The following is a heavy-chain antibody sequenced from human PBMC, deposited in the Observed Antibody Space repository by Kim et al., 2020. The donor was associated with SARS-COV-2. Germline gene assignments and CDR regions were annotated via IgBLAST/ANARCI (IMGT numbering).Heavy chain of an antibody. D-gene: IGHD3-16*01. CDR3: ARSDQGLREPYYFYYGMDV. Sequence: RFTVSRDNSKNTLYLQMNSLRVEDTAVYYCARSDQGLREPYYFYYGMDVWGQGTTVTVSS. V-gene: IGHV3-30*01. J-gene: IGHJ6*02.